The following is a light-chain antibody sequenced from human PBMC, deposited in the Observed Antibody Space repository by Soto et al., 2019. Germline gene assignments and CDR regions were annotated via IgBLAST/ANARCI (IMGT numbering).Light chain of an antibody. J-gene: IGKJ3*01. CDR2: KAS. V-gene: IGKV1-5*03. CDR1: QSIVSW. CDR3: QQYTNFPFT. Sequence: DIQMTQSPSTLSASVGDRVTITCRASQSIVSWLAWYQREPGEAPKLLIYKASNLQNGVPSRFSGSGSGTEFTLTISSLQPDDFATYYCQQYTNFPFTFGPGTKVDIK.